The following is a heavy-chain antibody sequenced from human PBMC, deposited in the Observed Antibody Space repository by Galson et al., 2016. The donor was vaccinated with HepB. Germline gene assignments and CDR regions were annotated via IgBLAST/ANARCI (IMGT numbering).Heavy chain of an antibody. CDR1: GFAFGIYS. CDR2: ISCNSAYA. Sequence: SLRLSCAASGFAFGIYSMHWVRQAPGKGLEWVSGISCNSAYAGYADPVKGRFTISRDNAKNSLYLQMNSLRAEDTALYYCARVVRDYRTYSYSAPSYAMDVWGQGTTVTVSS. CDR3: ARVVRDYRTYSYSAPSYAMDV. D-gene: IGHD5-18*01. J-gene: IGHJ6*02. V-gene: IGHV3-9*01.